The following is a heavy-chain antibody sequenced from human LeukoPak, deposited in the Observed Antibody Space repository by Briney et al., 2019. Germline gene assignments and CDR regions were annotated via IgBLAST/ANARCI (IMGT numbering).Heavy chain of an antibody. V-gene: IGHV4-34*01. J-gene: IGHJ4*02. D-gene: IGHD5-18*01. CDR1: GGSFSGYY. Sequence: SETLSLTCAVFGGSFSGYYWSWIRQPPGKGLEWIGEIYHSGSTNYNPSLKSRVTISVDKSKNQFSLKLSSVTAADTAVYYCARNLQGYSYGYDYWGQGTLVTVSS. CDR3: ARNLQGYSYGYDY. CDR2: IYHSGST.